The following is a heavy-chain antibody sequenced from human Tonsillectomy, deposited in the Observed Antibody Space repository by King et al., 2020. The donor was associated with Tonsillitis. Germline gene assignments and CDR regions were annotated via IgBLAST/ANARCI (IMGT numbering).Heavy chain of an antibody. J-gene: IGHJ6*02. V-gene: IGHV3-7*01. CDR3: SRLTYYGMDV. CDR1: GFTLDSYW. Sequence: VQLVESGGGLVQPGGSLRLSCAASGFTLDSYWMSWVRQAPGKGLEWVANIKQDGSEKYYVDSVKGRFTISRDIAKNTLYLQMSSLRAEDTAVYYCSRLTYYGMDVWGQGPTVTISS. CDR2: IKQDGSEK.